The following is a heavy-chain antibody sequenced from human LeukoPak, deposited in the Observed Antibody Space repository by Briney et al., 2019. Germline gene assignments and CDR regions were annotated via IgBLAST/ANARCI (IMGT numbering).Heavy chain of an antibody. D-gene: IGHD5-18*01. CDR3: AKGDGYSYGYYYYGMDV. Sequence: PGGSLRLSCAASGFTFSSYAMSWVRQAPGKGLEWVSAISGSGGSTYYADSVKGRFTISRDNSKNTLYLQMNSLRAEDTAVYYCAKGDGYSYGYYYYGMDVWGQGTTVTVSS. J-gene: IGHJ6*02. CDR2: ISGSGGST. V-gene: IGHV3-23*01. CDR1: GFTFSSYA.